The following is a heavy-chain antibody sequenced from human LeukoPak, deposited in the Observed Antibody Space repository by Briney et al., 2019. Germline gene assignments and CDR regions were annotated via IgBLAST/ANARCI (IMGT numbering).Heavy chain of an antibody. CDR2: TYYRSKWYY. Sequence: SQTLSLTCAISGDSVSSNSASWNWIRRSPSRGLEWLGRTYYRSKWYYDYAVSVKSRITINPDTSKNQFSLHLNSVNTEDTAVYYCTRGSFFDPWGQGTLVIVSS. J-gene: IGHJ5*02. CDR1: GDSVSSNSAS. CDR3: TRGSFFDP. V-gene: IGHV6-1*01.